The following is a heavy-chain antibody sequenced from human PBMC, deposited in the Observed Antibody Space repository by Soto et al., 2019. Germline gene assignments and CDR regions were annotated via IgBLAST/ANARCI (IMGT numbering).Heavy chain of an antibody. CDR2: ISAYNGNT. J-gene: IGHJ4*02. CDR3: ASSHRPQRKMWQLDY. CDR1: GYTFTSYG. Sequence: ASVKVSCKASGYTFTSYGISWVRQAPGQGLEWMGWISAYNGNTNYAQKLQGRVTMTTDTSTSTAYMELRSLRSDDTAVYYCASSHRPQRKMWQLDYWGQGTLVTVSS. D-gene: IGHD6-6*01. V-gene: IGHV1-18*01.